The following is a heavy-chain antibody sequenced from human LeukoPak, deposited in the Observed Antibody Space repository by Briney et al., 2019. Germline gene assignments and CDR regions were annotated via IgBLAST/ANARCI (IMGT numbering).Heavy chain of an antibody. CDR2: ISSSSSYI. Sequence: PGRALRLSCAASGFTFSSYSMNWVRQAPGKGLEWVSSISSSSSYIYYADSVKGRFTISRDNAKNSLYLQMNSLRAEDTAVYYCARGYDSSGYYRDYYFDYWGQGTLVTVSS. V-gene: IGHV3-21*01. CDR1: GFTFSSYS. J-gene: IGHJ4*02. D-gene: IGHD3-22*01. CDR3: ARGYDSSGYYRDYYFDY.